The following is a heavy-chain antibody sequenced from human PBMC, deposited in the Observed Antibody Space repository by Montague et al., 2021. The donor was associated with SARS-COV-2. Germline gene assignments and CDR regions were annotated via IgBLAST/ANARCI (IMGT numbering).Heavy chain of an antibody. D-gene: IGHD3-3*01. J-gene: IGHJ6*02. CDR3: ARGHDFWSGGYYYYGMDV. CDR2: ISSSSSYI. Sequence: SLRLSCAASGFTFSSYSMNWVRQAPGKGLEWVSSISSSSSYIYYADSVKGRFTISRDNAKNSLYLQMNSLRAEDTAVYYCARGHDFWSGGYYYYGMDVWGQGTTVTVSS. V-gene: IGHV3-21*01. CDR1: GFTFSSYS.